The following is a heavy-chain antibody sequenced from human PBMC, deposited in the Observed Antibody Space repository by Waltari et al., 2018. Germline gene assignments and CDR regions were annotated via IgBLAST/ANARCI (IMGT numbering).Heavy chain of an antibody. D-gene: IGHD3-10*01. J-gene: IGHJ4*02. V-gene: IGHV4-38-2*01. CDR1: GYSISSGYY. CDR3: ASKIQDYYGSGSYAYYFDY. Sequence: QVQLQESGPGLVKPSENLSLTCAVSGYSISSGYYWGWIRQTPGKGLEWIGSIYHSGSTYYNPSLKSRVTISVDTSKNQFSLKLSSVTAADTAVYYCASKIQDYYGSGSYAYYFDYWGQGTLVTVSS. CDR2: IYHSGST.